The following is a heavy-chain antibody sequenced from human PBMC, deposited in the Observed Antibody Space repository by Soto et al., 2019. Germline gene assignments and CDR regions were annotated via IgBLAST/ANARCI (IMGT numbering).Heavy chain of an antibody. CDR2: ISWNGGRI. J-gene: IGHJ4*02. CDR3: VKEANPFINTLVVLIFDY. V-gene: IGHV3-9*01. Sequence: GGSLRLSCAASGFTFDDYAMYWVRQVPGKGLEWVSGISWNGGRIGYADSVKGRFTISRDNSKNTLYLRMNSLRSDDTAVYYCVKEANPFINTLVVLIFDYWGQGTQVTSPQ. CDR1: GFTFDDYA. D-gene: IGHD3-22*01.